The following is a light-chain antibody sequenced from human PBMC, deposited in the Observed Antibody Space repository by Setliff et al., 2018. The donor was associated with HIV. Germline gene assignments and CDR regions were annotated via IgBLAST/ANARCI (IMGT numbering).Light chain of an antibody. CDR2: AAS. J-gene: IGKJ1*01. V-gene: IGKV1-39*01. CDR1: QDIDKY. Sequence: DIQMTQSPLSLSASVGDRVTIPCRASQDIDKYLNWYQQRPGNATKLLIFAASNLHSGVPSRFSGSGSGTDFTLTISSLQPEDFATYYCQQSYTTPAFGQGTKVDIK. CDR3: QQSYTTPA.